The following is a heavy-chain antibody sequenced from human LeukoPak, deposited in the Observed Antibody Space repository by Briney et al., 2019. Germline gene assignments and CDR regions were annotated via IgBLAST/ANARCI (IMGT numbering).Heavy chain of an antibody. J-gene: IGHJ3*02. CDR3: ASRRITMVRGSSNAFDI. V-gene: IGHV3-30-3*01. D-gene: IGHD3-10*01. Sequence: GGSLRLSCAASGFTFSSYAMHWVRQAPGKGLEWVAVISYDGSNKYYADSVKGRFTISRDNSKNTLYLQVNSLRAEDTAVYYCASRRITMVRGSSNAFDIWGQGTMVTVSS. CDR1: GFTFSSYA. CDR2: ISYDGSNK.